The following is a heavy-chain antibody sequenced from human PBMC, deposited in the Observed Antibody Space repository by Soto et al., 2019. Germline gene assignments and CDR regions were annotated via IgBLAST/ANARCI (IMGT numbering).Heavy chain of an antibody. CDR1: GFSLSTSGVG. J-gene: IGHJ4*02. CDR3: THTGQSRYYYDSSGYSH. D-gene: IGHD3-22*01. V-gene: IGHV2-5*02. CDR2: IYWDDDK. Sequence: QITLKESGPTLVKPTQTLTLTCTFSGFSLSTSGVGVGWIRQPPGKALEWLALIYWDDDKRYSPSLKSRLTITKXXSXNXXVLTMTNMDPVDTATYYCTHTGQSRYYYDSSGYSHWGQGTLVTVSS.